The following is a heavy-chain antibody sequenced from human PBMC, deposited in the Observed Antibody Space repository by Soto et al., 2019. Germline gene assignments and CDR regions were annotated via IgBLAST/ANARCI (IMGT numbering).Heavy chain of an antibody. D-gene: IGHD3-16*01. CDR2: INPSGGST. CDR1: GYTFTSYY. CDR3: ARDHLRLTAYYMDV. V-gene: IGHV1-46*03. Sequence: GPVKVSCKASGYTFTSYYMHWVRQAPGQGLEWMGIINPSGGSTSYAQKLQGRITMTRDTSTSTVYMELSSLRSEDTAVYYCARDHLRLTAYYMDVWGKGTTVTVS. J-gene: IGHJ6*03.